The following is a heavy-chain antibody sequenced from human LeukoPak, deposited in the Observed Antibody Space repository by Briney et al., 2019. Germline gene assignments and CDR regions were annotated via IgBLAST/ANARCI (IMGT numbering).Heavy chain of an antibody. Sequence: ASVKVSCKASGYTFTSYYMHWVRQAPGQGLEWMGIINPSGGSTSYAQKFQGRVTMTRDMSTSTVYMELSSLRSEDTAVYYCARELPYGTGTWDLFDPWGQGTLVTVSS. CDR3: ARELPYGTGTWDLFDP. D-gene: IGHD1-1*01. CDR1: GYTFTSYY. CDR2: INPSGGST. V-gene: IGHV1-46*01. J-gene: IGHJ5*02.